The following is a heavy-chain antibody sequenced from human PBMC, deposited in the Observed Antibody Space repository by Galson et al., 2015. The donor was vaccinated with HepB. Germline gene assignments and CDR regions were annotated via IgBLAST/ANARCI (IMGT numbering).Heavy chain of an antibody. CDR1: GFTFSSYW. V-gene: IGHV3-7*03. Sequence: SLRLSCAASGFTFSSYWMSWVRQAPGKGLEWVANIKQDGSEKYYVDSVKGRFTISRDNAKNSLYLQMNSLRAEDTAVYYCARDVNAGGFGDGYGMDVWGQGTTVTVSS. CDR2: IKQDGSEK. J-gene: IGHJ6*02. CDR3: ARDVNAGGFGDGYGMDV. D-gene: IGHD3-10*01.